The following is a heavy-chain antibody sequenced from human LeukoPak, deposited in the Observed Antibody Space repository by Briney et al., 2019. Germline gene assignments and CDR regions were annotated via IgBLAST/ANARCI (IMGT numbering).Heavy chain of an antibody. CDR2: IKEDGIDK. CDR3: ARILGGSSGYYLDC. Sequence: GGSLRLSCAASGFTFSDYWMSWVRQPPGKGLEWVANIKEDGIDKHKYYVDSVKGRFTISRDNAKNSLYLQMNTLRAEDTAVYYCARILGGSSGYYLDCWGQGTLVTVSS. D-gene: IGHD3-22*01. CDR1: GFTFSDYW. V-gene: IGHV3-7*01. J-gene: IGHJ4*02.